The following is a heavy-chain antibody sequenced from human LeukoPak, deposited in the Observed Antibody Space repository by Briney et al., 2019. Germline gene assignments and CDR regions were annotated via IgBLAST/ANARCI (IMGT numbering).Heavy chain of an antibody. J-gene: IGHJ6*03. D-gene: IGHD3-10*01. CDR1: GGSFSGYY. CDR2: IYSSGSS. Sequence: SETLSLTCAVYGGSFSGYYWSWIRQPPGKGLEWIGYIYSSGSSNYNPSLKSRVTMSVDTSKNQFSLKVSSVTAADTAVYYCARVFDSGSQAYFYYMDVWGKGTTVTISS. V-gene: IGHV4-59*01. CDR3: ARVFDSGSQAYFYYMDV.